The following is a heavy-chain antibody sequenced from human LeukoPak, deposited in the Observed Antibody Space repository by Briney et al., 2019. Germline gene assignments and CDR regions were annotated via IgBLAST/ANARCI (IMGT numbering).Heavy chain of an antibody. Sequence: SETLSLTCTVFGGSFNFYYWSWIRQPPGKGLEWIAYIDYRGSTTYNPSLRSRVTISVDTSRNQFSLKLYSVTAADTAVYYCARSRSGYSYDHAAFEIWGQGTMVTVSS. J-gene: IGHJ3*02. CDR1: GGSFNFYY. CDR2: IDYRGST. CDR3: ARSRSGYSYDHAAFEI. V-gene: IGHV4-59*01. D-gene: IGHD5-18*01.